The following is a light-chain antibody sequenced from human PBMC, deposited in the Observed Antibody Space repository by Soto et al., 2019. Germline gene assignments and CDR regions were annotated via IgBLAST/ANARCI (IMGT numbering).Light chain of an antibody. J-gene: IGKJ1*01. CDR3: QQYNSYSKT. Sequence: DIQMTQSPSTLSASVGDRVTITCRASQSISSWLAWYQQKPGKAPKLLIYKASSLESGVSSRFSGSGSGTEFTLTISSLQPDDFAIYYCQQYNSYSKTFGQGTKVEIK. V-gene: IGKV1-5*03. CDR2: KAS. CDR1: QSISSW.